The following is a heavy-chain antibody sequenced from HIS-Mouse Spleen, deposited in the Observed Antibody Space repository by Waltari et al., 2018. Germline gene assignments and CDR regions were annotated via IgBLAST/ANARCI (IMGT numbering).Heavy chain of an antibody. D-gene: IGHD5-12*01. CDR2: ISYDGSNK. CDR3: ARDQGGYQMRPFDAFDI. J-gene: IGHJ3*02. Sequence: QVQLVASGGGVVQPGRSLRLSCAASGFTFVSYAMHWVRRAPGKGLEWVAVISYDGSNKYYADSVKGRFTISRDNSKNTLYLQMNSLRAEDTAVYYCARDQGGYQMRPFDAFDIWGQGTMVTVSS. CDR1: GFTFVSYA. V-gene: IGHV3-30-3*01.